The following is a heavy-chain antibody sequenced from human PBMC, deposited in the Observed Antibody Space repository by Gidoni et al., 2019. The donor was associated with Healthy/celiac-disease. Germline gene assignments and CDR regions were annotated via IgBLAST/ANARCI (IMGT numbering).Heavy chain of an antibody. CDR2: ISGSGGST. D-gene: IGHD3-22*01. Sequence: EVQRWEAGGGWVQPGGALRLPWAAAGHTLSSEAVSWVRQAPGKGLEWVSAISGSGGSTYYAASVKGRFTISRANSKNTLYLQMNRLRAEDTAVYYCAKDSYYDSSGYLGPFDYWGQGTLVTVSS. J-gene: IGHJ4*02. V-gene: IGHV3-23*01. CDR3: AKDSYYDSSGYLGPFDY. CDR1: GHTLSSEA.